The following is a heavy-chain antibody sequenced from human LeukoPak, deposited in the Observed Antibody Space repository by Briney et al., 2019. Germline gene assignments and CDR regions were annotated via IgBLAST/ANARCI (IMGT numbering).Heavy chain of an antibody. Sequence: GGSLRLSCAASGFTFSSYAMSWVRQAPGKGLEWVSAISGSGGSTYYAESVKGRFTVSKDNSRNTLHLQMDSLRTDDTAVYYCGREGSSRTIDYWGQGTLVRVSS. V-gene: IGHV3-23*01. J-gene: IGHJ4*02. D-gene: IGHD1/OR15-1a*01. CDR3: GREGSSRTIDY. CDR1: GFTFSSYA. CDR2: ISGSGGST.